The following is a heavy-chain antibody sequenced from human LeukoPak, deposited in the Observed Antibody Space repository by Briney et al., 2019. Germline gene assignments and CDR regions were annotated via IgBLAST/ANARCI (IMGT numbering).Heavy chain of an antibody. V-gene: IGHV1-18*01. Sequence: ASVKVSCKASGYTFTSYVLSWVRQAPGQGLEWMGWISAYSGHIDYAQNLQGRVTVTTDTSTSTAYMELRSLRSDDTAVYYCARGGRTTAPDYWGQGTLVTVSS. J-gene: IGHJ4*02. CDR1: GYTFTSYV. CDR2: ISAYSGHI. D-gene: IGHD2/OR15-2a*01. CDR3: ARGGRTTAPDY.